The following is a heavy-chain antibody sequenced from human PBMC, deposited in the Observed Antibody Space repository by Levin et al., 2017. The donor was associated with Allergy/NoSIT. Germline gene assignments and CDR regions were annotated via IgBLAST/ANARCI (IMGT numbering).Heavy chain of an antibody. Sequence: PSETLSLTCAVYGGSLSGYYWTWIRQPPGKGLEWIGEINHSGSTNYNPSLKSRVTISVDTSKNQFSLKLSSVTAADTAVYYCARVGYYGSGSGVNSWGQGALVTVSS. V-gene: IGHV4-34*01. J-gene: IGHJ4*02. CDR1: GGSLSGYY. CDR3: ARVGYYGSGSGVNS. CDR2: INHSGST. D-gene: IGHD3-10*01.